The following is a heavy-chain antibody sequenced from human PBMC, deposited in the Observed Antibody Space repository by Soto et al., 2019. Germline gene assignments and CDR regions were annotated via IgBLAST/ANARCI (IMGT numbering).Heavy chain of an antibody. J-gene: IGHJ4*02. CDR3: AKDQGSSWYEIDY. CDR1: GFTFSNYA. V-gene: IGHV3-23*01. CDR2: ISGSVGST. D-gene: IGHD6-13*01. Sequence: GSLRLSCAASGFTFSNYAVTWVRQAPGKGLEWVSTISGSVGSTYYADSVKGRFTISRDNSKNTLYLQMNSLRAEDTAVYYCAKDQGSSWYEIDYWGQGTLVTVSS.